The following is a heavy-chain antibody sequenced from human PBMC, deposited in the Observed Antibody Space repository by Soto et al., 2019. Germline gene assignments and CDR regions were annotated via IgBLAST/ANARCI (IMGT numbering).Heavy chain of an antibody. J-gene: IGHJ3*02. Sequence: SETLSLTCTVSGGSISSCDYYWSWIRRPPGKGLEWIGYIYYSGSTYYDPSLKSRVTISVDTSKNQFSLKLSSVTAADTAVYYCATERKYYYDSSGYRSLNAFDIWGQGTMVTVSS. CDR3: ATERKYYYDSSGYRSLNAFDI. D-gene: IGHD3-22*01. V-gene: IGHV4-30-4*01. CDR2: IYYSGST. CDR1: GGSISSCDYY.